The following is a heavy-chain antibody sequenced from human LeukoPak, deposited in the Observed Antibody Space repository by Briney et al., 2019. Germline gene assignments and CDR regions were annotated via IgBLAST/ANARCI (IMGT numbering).Heavy chain of an antibody. CDR2: INPNSGST. CDR3: ARELVKPVAGKFDSYYYYMDV. V-gene: IGHV1-2*02. Sequence: ASVMVSCKASGYTFTDYYMHWVRQARGQGLEWMGWINPNSGSTNYAQQFQGRVTMTRDTSISTAYMDVSRLRSDDTAVYYCARELVKPVAGKFDSYYYYMDVWGKGTTVTVSS. CDR1: GYTFTDYY. D-gene: IGHD6-19*01. J-gene: IGHJ6*03.